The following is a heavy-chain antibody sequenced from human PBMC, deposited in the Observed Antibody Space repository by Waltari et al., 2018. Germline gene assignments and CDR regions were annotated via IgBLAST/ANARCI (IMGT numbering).Heavy chain of an antibody. D-gene: IGHD3-22*01. V-gene: IGHV4-31*01. Sequence: QVQLQESGPGLVKPSQTLSLTCTVSGGSISSGGYYWSWIRQHPGKGLEWIGYIYYSGSTYYNPSLKSLVTISVDTSKNQCSLKLSSVTAADTAVYYCARATSGYYYSWFDPWGQGTLVTVSS. CDR1: GGSISSGGYY. J-gene: IGHJ5*02. CDR3: ARATSGYYYSWFDP. CDR2: IYYSGST.